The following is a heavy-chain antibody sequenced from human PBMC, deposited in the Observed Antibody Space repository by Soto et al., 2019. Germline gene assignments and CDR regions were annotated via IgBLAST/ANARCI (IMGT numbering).Heavy chain of an antibody. D-gene: IGHD2-2*01. J-gene: IGHJ6*03. CDR2: ISAYNGNT. CDR1: GYTFTSYG. CDR3: ARVSSDIVVVPAAPDEYYYYYMDV. Sequence: ASVKVSCKASGYTFTSYGISWVRQAPGQGLEWMGWISAYNGNTNYAQKLQGRVTMTTDTSTSTAYMELRSLRSDDTAVYYCARVSSDIVVVPAAPDEYYYYYMDVWGKGTTVTVSS. V-gene: IGHV1-18*01.